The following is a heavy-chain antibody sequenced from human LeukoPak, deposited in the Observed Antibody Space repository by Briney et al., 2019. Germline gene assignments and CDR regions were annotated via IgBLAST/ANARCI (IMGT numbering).Heavy chain of an antibody. CDR3: ARGGLGYCSSTSCYGLDS. Sequence: GGSLRLSCAASGFTFSSYWMHWVRQAPGKGLVWVSRINSDGSSTNYADSVKGRFTISRDNAKNTLYLQMNSLRAEDTAVYYCARGGLGYCSSTSCYGLDSWGQGTLVTVSS. CDR2: INSDGSST. V-gene: IGHV3-74*01. D-gene: IGHD2-2*01. CDR1: GFTFSSYW. J-gene: IGHJ4*02.